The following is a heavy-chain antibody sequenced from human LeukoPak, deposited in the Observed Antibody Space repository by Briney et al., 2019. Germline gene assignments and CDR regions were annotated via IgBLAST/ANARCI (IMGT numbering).Heavy chain of an antibody. D-gene: IGHD2-8*02. J-gene: IGHJ4*02. CDR1: GDSVTSYY. V-gene: IGHV4-59*08. Sequence: PSETLSLTCSVSGDSVTSYYWSWIRQPPGKGXEWIGYVSSDGTTNYTPSLRSRVIMSVDTAKNHISLSLTSLTAADTAIYYCARLDCTGDGCYNHWGRGTLVTVSS. CDR3: ARLDCTGDGCYNH. CDR2: VSSDGTT.